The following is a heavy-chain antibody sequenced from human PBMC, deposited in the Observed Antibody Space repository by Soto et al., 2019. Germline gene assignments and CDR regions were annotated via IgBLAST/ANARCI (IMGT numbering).Heavy chain of an antibody. D-gene: IGHD6-13*01. Sequence: SETLSLTCTVSGGSISSGDYYWRWIRHPPGKGLEWIGYIYYSGSAYYNPSLKSRVTISVDTSKNQFSLKLSSVTAADTAVYYCARARYSSRFYYGMDVWGQGTTVTVSS. J-gene: IGHJ6*02. CDR1: GGSISSGDYY. CDR3: ARARYSSRFYYGMDV. V-gene: IGHV4-30-4*01. CDR2: IYYSGSA.